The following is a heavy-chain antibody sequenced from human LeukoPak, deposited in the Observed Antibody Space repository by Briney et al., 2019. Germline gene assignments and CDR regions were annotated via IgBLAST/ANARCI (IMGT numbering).Heavy chain of an antibody. J-gene: IGHJ5*02. D-gene: IGHD2-2*01. CDR2: ISAYNGNT. CDR3: AREGYCSSTSCYDETGNWFDP. Sequence: ASVKVSCKASGYTFTSYGISWVRQAPGQGLEWMGWISAYNGNTNYAQKLQGRVTMTTDTSTSTAYMELSRLRSDDTAVYYCAREGYCSSTSCYDETGNWFDPWGQGTLVTVSS. CDR1: GYTFTSYG. V-gene: IGHV1-18*01.